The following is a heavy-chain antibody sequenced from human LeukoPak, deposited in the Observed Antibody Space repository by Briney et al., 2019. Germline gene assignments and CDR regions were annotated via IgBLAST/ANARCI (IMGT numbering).Heavy chain of an antibody. Sequence: SVKVSCKASGGTFSSYAISWVRQAPGQGLEWMGGISPIFGTANYAQKFQGRVTITADESTSTAYMELSSLRSEDTAVYYCARDIVVVPAVAKYYYYYGMDVWGQGTTVTVSS. V-gene: IGHV1-69*13. CDR3: ARDIVVVPAVAKYYYYYGMDV. J-gene: IGHJ6*02. D-gene: IGHD2-2*01. CDR2: ISPIFGTA. CDR1: GGTFSSYA.